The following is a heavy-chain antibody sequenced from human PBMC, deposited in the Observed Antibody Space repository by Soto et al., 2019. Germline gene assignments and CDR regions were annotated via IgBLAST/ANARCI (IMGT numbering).Heavy chain of an antibody. Sequence: QVQLVESGGGVVQPGRSLRLSCAASGFTFSSYAMHWVRQAPGKGLEWVAVIPYDGSNKYYADSVKGRFTISRDNSKNTLYLQMNSLRAEDTAVYYCARDHGSGPYYFDYWGQGTLVTVSS. D-gene: IGHD3-10*01. J-gene: IGHJ4*02. CDR2: IPYDGSNK. CDR3: ARDHGSGPYYFDY. V-gene: IGHV3-30-3*01. CDR1: GFTFSSYA.